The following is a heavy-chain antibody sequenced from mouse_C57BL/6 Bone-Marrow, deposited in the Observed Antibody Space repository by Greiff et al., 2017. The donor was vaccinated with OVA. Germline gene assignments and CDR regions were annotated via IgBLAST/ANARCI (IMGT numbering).Heavy chain of an antibody. CDR3: ARSGIITTVVATKGYYFDY. D-gene: IGHD1-1*01. CDR1: GYTFTSYW. J-gene: IGHJ2*01. Sequence: QVQLQQPGAELVKPGASVKLSCKASGYTFTSYWMHWVKQRPGRGLEWIGRIDPNSGGTKYNEKFKSKATLTVDKPSSTAYMQLSSLTSEDSAVYYCARSGIITTVVATKGYYFDYWGKGTTLTVSS. CDR2: IDPNSGGT. V-gene: IGHV1-72*01.